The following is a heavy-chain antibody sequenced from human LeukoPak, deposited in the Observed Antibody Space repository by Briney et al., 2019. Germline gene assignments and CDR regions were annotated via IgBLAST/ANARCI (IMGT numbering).Heavy chain of an antibody. V-gene: IGHV3-48*03. CDR2: ISSSGSTI. J-gene: IGHJ4*02. CDR3: ARGVPSYYDILTGYHDY. CDR1: GFTFSSYE. Sequence: GGSLRLSCAASGFTFSSYEMNWVRQAPGKGLEWVSYISSSGSTIYYADSVKGRFTISRDNAKNSLYLQMNSLRAEDTAVYYCARGVPSYYDILTGYHDYGGQGTLATASS. D-gene: IGHD3-9*01.